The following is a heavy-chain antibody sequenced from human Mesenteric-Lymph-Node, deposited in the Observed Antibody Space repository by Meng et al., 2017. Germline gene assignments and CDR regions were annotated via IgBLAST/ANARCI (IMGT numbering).Heavy chain of an antibody. CDR3: ARDGIAAVSGSGWYEGYFDY. J-gene: IGHJ4*02. Sequence: GGSLRLSCAASGFTFSDYAMSWVRQAPGKGLEWVSTISGSGTNTFYAASVEGRFSISRDSSKNTLYLQMTSLRAEDSAVYYCARDGIAAVSGSGWYEGYFDYWGQGTLVTVSS. D-gene: IGHD6-19*01. CDR1: GFTFSDYA. CDR2: ISGSGTNT. V-gene: IGHV3-23*01.